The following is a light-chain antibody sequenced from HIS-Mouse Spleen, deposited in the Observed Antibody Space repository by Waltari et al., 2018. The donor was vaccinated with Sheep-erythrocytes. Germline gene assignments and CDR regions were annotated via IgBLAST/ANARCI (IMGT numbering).Light chain of an antibody. CDR1: QEISNY. Sequence: DIQMTQSPSSLSASVGDRVTITCQASQEISNYLNWYQQRPGKDPKLLIYDASNLETGVPSRFSGSGSGTDFTFTISSLQPEDIATYYCQQYDNLPLTFGGGTKVEIK. J-gene: IGKJ4*01. CDR2: DAS. CDR3: QQYDNLPLT. V-gene: IGKV1-33*01.